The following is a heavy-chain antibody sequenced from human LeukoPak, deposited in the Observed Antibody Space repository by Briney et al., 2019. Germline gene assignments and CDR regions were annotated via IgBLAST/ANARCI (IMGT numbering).Heavy chain of an antibody. Sequence: ASVKVPCKASGYTFTSYYMHWVRQAPGQGLEWMGIINPSGGSTSYAQKFQGRVTMTRDTSTSTVYMELSSLRSEDTAVYYCVRGVYDYGDYGPPNGIDYWGQGTLVTVSS. V-gene: IGHV1-46*01. J-gene: IGHJ4*02. CDR3: VRGVYDYGDYGPPNGIDY. CDR1: GYTFTSYY. CDR2: INPSGGST. D-gene: IGHD4-17*01.